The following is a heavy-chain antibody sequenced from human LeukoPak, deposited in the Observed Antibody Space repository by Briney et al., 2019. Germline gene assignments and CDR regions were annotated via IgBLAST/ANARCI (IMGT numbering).Heavy chain of an antibody. V-gene: IGHV4-30-4*01. Sequence: TLSLTCTVSGDSISSDNYYWSWIRQPPGKGLEWIGYIYYSGSTYYNPSLKSRVTISVDTSKNQFSLKLSSVTAADTAVYYCASHHSRITTFGVVTDDAFDIWGQGTMVTVSS. CDR2: IYYSGST. CDR1: GDSISSDNYY. D-gene: IGHD3-3*01. J-gene: IGHJ3*02. CDR3: ASHHSRITTFGVVTDDAFDI.